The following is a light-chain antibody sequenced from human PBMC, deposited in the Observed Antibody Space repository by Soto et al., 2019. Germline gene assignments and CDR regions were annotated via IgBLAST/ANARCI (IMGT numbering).Light chain of an antibody. CDR3: QSYDSCLSGSRYV. J-gene: IGLJ1*01. CDR1: SSDVGGYNY. Sequence: QSALTQPPSASGSPGQSVTISCTGTSSDVGGYNYVSWYQQHPGKAPKLMIYEVTKRPSGVPDRFSGSKSGTTASLAVTGLQAEDAADYYCQSYDSCLSGSRYVFGNGTKVTVL. CDR2: EVT. V-gene: IGLV2-8*01.